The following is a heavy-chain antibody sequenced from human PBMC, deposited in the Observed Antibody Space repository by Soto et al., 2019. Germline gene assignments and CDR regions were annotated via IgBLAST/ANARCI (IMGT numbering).Heavy chain of an antibody. CDR1: GFSFSNYY. CDR2: ISSSGRTT. V-gene: IGHV3-11*01. Sequence: QVQVVESGGGLVKPGGSLRLSCAASGFSFSNYYMSWIRQAPGKGLEWFSYISSSGRTTNYTDSVKGRFIISRDNAKNSLYLQMNSLRVEDTALYYCASGRQWLRFDYWGQGILVTVSS. D-gene: IGHD5-12*01. CDR3: ASGRQWLRFDY. J-gene: IGHJ4*02.